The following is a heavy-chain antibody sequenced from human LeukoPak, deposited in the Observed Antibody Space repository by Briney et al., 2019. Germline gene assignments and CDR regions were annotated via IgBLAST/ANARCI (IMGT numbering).Heavy chain of an antibody. J-gene: IGHJ4*02. V-gene: IGHV3-33*05. CDR3: ARDSGGGYYGSKGYSSY. D-gene: IGHD3-10*01. CDR2: TLYDGSSK. CDR1: GFTFSTYG. Sequence: GGSLRLSGVASGFTFSTYGMHWVRQAPGKGLEWVAGTLYDGSSKYYADSVKGRFTISRDNSKNTLYLQMDSLRAEDTAVYHCARDSGGGYYGSKGYSSYWGQGTLVTVSS.